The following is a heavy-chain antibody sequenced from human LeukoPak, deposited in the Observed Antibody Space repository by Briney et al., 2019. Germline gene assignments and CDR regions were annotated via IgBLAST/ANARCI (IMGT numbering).Heavy chain of an antibody. V-gene: IGHV4-59*01. CDR1: GGSSSTYY. CDR2: IYNSGIT. J-gene: IGHJ4*02. Sequence: SETLSLTCTVSGGSSSTYYWSWIRQPPGKGLEWIGYIYNSGITNYNPSLKSRVTISVDTSKNQFSLKLSSVTAADKAVYYCARSPMTPYDSSGYFDYWGQGTLVTVSS. CDR3: ARSPMTPYDSSGYFDY. D-gene: IGHD3-22*01.